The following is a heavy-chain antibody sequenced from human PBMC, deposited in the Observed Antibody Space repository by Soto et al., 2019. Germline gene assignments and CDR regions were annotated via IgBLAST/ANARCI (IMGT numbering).Heavy chain of an antibody. J-gene: IGHJ4*02. CDR2: INSDGSST. CDR1: GFTFSSYW. V-gene: IGHV3-74*01. Sequence: EVQLVESGGGLVQPGGSLRLSCAASGFTFSSYWRHWVRQAPGKGMVWVSRINSDGSSTSYAASVKGRFTISRDNAKNTLYMQINGLRAEDTDVYYCARGPFYGSSCGQGTLFTVSS. CDR3: ARGPFYGSS. D-gene: IGHD6-13*01.